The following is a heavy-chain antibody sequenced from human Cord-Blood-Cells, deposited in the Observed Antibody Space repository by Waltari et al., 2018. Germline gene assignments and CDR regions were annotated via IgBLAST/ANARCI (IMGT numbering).Heavy chain of an antibody. CDR2: INSDGSST. D-gene: IGHD6-6*01. CDR3: ARDLVEYSSSSFDY. Sequence: EVQLVESGGGLVQPGGSLRLSCAASGFTFSSYWMNWVRQAPGKGLVWDSRINSDGSSTSYADSVKGRFTISRDNAKNTLYLQMNRLRAEDTAVYYCARDLVEYSSSSFDYWGQGTLVTVSS. CDR1: GFTFSSYW. V-gene: IGHV3-74*01. J-gene: IGHJ4*02.